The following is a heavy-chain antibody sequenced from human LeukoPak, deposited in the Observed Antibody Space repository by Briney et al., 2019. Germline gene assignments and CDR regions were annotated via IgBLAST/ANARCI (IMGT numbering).Heavy chain of an antibody. D-gene: IGHD1-26*01. J-gene: IGHJ3*02. CDR1: GFTFSDYY. V-gene: IGHV3-30-3*01. CDR2: ISYDGSNK. CDR3: ASPIVGATGNAFDI. Sequence: GGSLRLSCAASGFTFSDYYMNWIRQAPGKGLEWVAVISYDGSNKYYADSVKGRFTISRDNSKNTLYLQMNSLRAEDTAVYYCASPIVGATGNAFDIWGQGTMVTVSS.